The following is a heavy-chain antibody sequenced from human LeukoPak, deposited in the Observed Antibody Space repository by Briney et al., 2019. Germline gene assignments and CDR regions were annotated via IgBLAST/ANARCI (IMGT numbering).Heavy chain of an antibody. CDR3: VTRDAYKPRYFMDV. CDR2: IKSKNDGAAT. J-gene: IGHJ6*03. CDR1: GFTFDIAW. V-gene: IGHV3-15*01. Sequence: GRSLRLSCAVSGFTFDIAWMNWVRQAPGEGLEWVGRIKSKNDGAATDYAAPVRGRFTISTDDSKNTLYLQMNSLKTEDTAVYYCVTRDAYKPRYFMDVWGKGTTVTVSS. D-gene: IGHD5-24*01.